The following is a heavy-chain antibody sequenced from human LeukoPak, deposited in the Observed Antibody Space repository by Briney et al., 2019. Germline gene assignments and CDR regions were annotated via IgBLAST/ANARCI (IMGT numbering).Heavy chain of an antibody. J-gene: IGHJ5*02. CDR2: TSSDLNVK. D-gene: IGHD3-10*01. CDR1: GFTFRNYV. V-gene: IGHV3-30-3*01. Sequence: PGGSLRLSCAASGFTFRNYVIHWVRQAPGKGLEWVAVTSSDLNVKLYADSVKGRFTISRDNAKNTLYLQMNSLRAEDTAVYYCARGRGPYGWFDPWGQGTLVTVSS. CDR3: ARGRGPYGWFDP.